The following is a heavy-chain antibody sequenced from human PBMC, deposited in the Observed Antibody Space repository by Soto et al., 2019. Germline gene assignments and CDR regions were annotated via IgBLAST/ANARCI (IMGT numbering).Heavy chain of an antibody. CDR3: AKDSIPMIVVPAAIDY. J-gene: IGHJ4*02. CDR1: GFTFSSYG. D-gene: IGHD3-22*01. CDR2: ISYDGSNK. V-gene: IGHV3-30*18. Sequence: GGSLRLSCAASGFTFSSYGMHWVRQAPGKGLEWVAVISYDGSNKYYADSVKGRFTISRDNSKNTLYLQMNSLRAEDTAVYYCAKDSIPMIVVPAAIDYWGQGTLVTVSS.